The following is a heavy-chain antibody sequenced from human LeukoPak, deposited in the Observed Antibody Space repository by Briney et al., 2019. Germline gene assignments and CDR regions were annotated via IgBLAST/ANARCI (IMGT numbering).Heavy chain of an antibody. Sequence: PSETLSLTCTVSGGSISSSSYYWGWIRQPPGKGLEWIGSIYYSGSTYYNPSLKSRVTISVDTSKNQFSLKLSSVTAADTAVYYCARDGGSYYGMDVWGQGTTVTVSS. J-gene: IGHJ6*02. CDR1: GGSISSSSYY. CDR2: IYYSGST. CDR3: ARDGGSYYGMDV. V-gene: IGHV4-39*07. D-gene: IGHD1-26*01.